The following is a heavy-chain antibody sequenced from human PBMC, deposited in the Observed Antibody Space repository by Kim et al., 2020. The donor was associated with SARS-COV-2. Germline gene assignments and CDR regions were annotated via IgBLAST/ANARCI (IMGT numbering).Heavy chain of an antibody. Sequence: GGSLRLSCAASGFTFSSYGMHWVRQVPGKGLEWVAVISYDGSNKYYADSVKGRFTISRDNSKNTLYLQMNSLRAEDTAVYYCAKIRHEEQLRFIYYYYGMDVWGQGTTVTVSS. J-gene: IGHJ6*02. CDR2: ISYDGSNK. V-gene: IGHV3-30*18. CDR3: AKIRHEEQLRFIYYYYGMDV. CDR1: GFTFSSYG. D-gene: IGHD5-18*01.